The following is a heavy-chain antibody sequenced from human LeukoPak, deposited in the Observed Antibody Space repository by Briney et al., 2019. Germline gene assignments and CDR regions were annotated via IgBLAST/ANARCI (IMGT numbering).Heavy chain of an antibody. V-gene: IGHV4-59*08. CDR2: IYYSGST. CDR1: GGSISSYH. CDR3: ARSKYYDFWSGYLYYFDY. Sequence: SETLSLTCTVSGGSISSYHWSWIRQPPGKGLEWIGYIYYSGSTNYNPSLKSRVTISVDTSKNQFSLKLSSVTAADTAVYYCARSKYYDFWSGYLYYFDYWGQGTLVTVSS. D-gene: IGHD3-3*01. J-gene: IGHJ4*02.